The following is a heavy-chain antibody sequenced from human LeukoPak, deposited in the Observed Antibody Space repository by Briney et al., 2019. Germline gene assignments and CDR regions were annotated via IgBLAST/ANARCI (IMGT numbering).Heavy chain of an antibody. D-gene: IGHD3-3*01. CDR2: INHSGST. CDR3: ARPGYDFWSGYDNWFDP. V-gene: IGHV4-34*01. Sequence: SETLSLTCAVYGGSFSGYYWSWIRQPPGKGLEWIGEINHSGSTNYNPSLKSRVTISVDTSKNQFSLKLSSVTAADTAVYYCARPGYDFWSGYDNWFDPWGQGTLVTVSS. CDR1: GGSFSGYY. J-gene: IGHJ5*02.